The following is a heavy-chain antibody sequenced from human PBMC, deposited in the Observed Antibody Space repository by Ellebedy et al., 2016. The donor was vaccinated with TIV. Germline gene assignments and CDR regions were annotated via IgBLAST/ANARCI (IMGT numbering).Heavy chain of an antibody. D-gene: IGHD4-17*01. Sequence: MPSETLSLTCTVSGCTISSYDCWSWLREPPGTGMEWIGYMYYSGSTYYNPALKSRVTISVDTSKNQFSLNLNSVTAADTAVYFCASTPFPAGSDYHPHDYWGQGILVPVSS. CDR3: ASTPFPAGSDYHPHDY. V-gene: IGHV4-59*08. CDR2: MYYSGST. CDR1: GCTISSYDC. J-gene: IGHJ4*02.